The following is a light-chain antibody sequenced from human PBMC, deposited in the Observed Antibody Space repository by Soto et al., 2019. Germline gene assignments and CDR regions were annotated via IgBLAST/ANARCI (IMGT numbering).Light chain of an antibody. V-gene: IGLV3-9*01. CDR1: NIGSKN. Sequence: SYELTQPLSVSVALGQAASIACGGNNIGSKNVHWYQQKPGQAPTLVIYRDRNRPSGIPERFSGSSSGNTATLTISRAQAGDEADYYCQVWDNYTWVFGGGTKLTVL. CDR3: QVWDNYTWV. CDR2: RDR. J-gene: IGLJ3*02.